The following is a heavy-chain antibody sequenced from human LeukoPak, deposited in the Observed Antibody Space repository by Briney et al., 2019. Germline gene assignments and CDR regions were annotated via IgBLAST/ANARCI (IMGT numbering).Heavy chain of an antibody. CDR1: GFTFSSYG. CDR2: ISYDGSNK. D-gene: IGHD1-7*01. V-gene: IGHV3-30*18. CDR3: AKDLAAGGTSGPDY. Sequence: PGGSLRLSCAASGFTFSSYGMHRVRQAPGKGLEWVAVISYDGSNKYYADSVKGRFTISRDNSKNTLYLQMNSLRAEDTAVYYCAKDLAAGGTSGPDYWGQGTLVTVSS. J-gene: IGHJ4*02.